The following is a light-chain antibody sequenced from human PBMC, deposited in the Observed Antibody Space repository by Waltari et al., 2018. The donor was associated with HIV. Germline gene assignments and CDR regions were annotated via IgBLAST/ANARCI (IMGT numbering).Light chain of an antibody. CDR3: QSTDYDGTWV. Sequence: SYDLTQTPSVSVSPGQTARINCSRGALPKKYSSWYRQKAGQAPMLLIFKDIERPSGSAERISGSGSGTGVTLTIRDVQAEDEGDYFCQSTDYDGTWVFGGGTKLTVL. CDR1: ALPKKY. V-gene: IGLV3-25*03. J-gene: IGLJ3*02. CDR2: KDI.